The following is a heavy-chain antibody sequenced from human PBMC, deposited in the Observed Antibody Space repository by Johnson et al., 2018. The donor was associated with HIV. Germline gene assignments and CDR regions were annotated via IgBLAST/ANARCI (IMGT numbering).Heavy chain of an antibody. D-gene: IGHD2-8*02. CDR1: GFTLSSFG. CDR3: AREGVVLVVYAIRDPDAFDI. CDR2: ISDDGSNK. V-gene: IGHV3-30*03. Sequence: VQVVESGGGVVQPGRSLRLSCAVSGFTLSSFGMHWVRQAPGKGLEWVAVISDDGSNKYYADSVKGRFTISRDNSKNTLYLQMNSLRAEDTAVYYCAREGVVLVVYAIRDPDAFDIWGQGTMVTVSS. J-gene: IGHJ3*02.